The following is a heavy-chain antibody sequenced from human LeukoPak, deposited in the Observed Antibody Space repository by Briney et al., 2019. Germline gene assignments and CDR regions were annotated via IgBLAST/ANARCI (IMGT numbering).Heavy chain of an antibody. CDR1: GGSISSSSYY. CDR2: IYYSGST. V-gene: IGHV4-39*01. CDR3: ARQTRFLDWQGYYLYYMDV. Sequence: SETLSLTCTVSGGSISSSSYYWGWIRQPPGKGLEWIGSIYYSGSTYYNPSLKSRVTISVDTSKNQFSLKLTSVTAADAAVYYCARQTRFLDWQGYYLYYMDVWGTGTTLTVS. D-gene: IGHD3/OR15-3a*01. J-gene: IGHJ6*03.